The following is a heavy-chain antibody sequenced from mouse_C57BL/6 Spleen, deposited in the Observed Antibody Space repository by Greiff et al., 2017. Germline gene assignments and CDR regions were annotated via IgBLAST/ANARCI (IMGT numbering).Heavy chain of an antibody. J-gene: IGHJ2*01. CDR1: GYTFTDYE. CDR2: IDPETGGT. V-gene: IGHV1-15*01. CDR3: TAGGLLPYYFDY. D-gene: IGHD2-3*01. Sequence: QVQLQQSGAELVRPGASVTLSCKASGYTFTDYEMHWVKQTPVHGLEWIGAIDPETGGTAYNQKFKGKAILTADKSSSTAYMELRSLTSENSAVYYCTAGGLLPYYFDYGGQGTTLTVSS.